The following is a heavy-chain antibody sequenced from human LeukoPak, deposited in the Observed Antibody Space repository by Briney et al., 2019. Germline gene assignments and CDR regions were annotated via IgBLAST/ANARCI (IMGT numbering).Heavy chain of an antibody. CDR3: ARASDIVVTPRYNWFDP. CDR2: IYYSGST. V-gene: IGHV4-39*07. Sequence: SETLSLTCTVSGGSISSSSYYWGWIRQPPGKGLEWIGSIYYSGSTYYIPSLKSRVTISVDTSKNQFSLKLSSVTAADTAVYYCARASDIVVTPRYNWFDPWGQGTLVTVSS. D-gene: IGHD5-12*01. CDR1: GGSISSSSYY. J-gene: IGHJ5*02.